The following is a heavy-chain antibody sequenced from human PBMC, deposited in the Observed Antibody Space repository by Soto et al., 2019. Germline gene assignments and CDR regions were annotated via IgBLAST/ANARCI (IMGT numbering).Heavy chain of an antibody. J-gene: IGHJ5*02. V-gene: IGHV1-18*01. CDR3: ARVVPGAEAWFGP. CDR1: GYTFSNYG. CDR2: ISLYSDGT. Sequence: QVQLVQSGGEVKRPGASVKVSCKTSGYTFSNYGITWVRQAPGQPLEWLGWISLYSDGTNYAQKFQGRGSMTTDTSTTTAYMDLRSLRSDDTAVYYCARVVPGAEAWFGPWGQGTLVTVSS. D-gene: IGHD2-2*01.